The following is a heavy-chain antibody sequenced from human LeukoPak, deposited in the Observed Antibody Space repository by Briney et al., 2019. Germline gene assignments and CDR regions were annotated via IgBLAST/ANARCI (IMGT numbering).Heavy chain of an antibody. CDR3: ARSPLGIAPFDY. D-gene: IGHD7-27*01. J-gene: IGHJ4*02. Sequence: GGSLRLSCAASEFTFSDHHMDWVRQGPGEGLEWVARIRNKANRYTTEYAASVKGRFTISRDDSENSLYLQMDSLKTEDTAVYYCARSPLGIAPFDYWGQGTLVTVSS. V-gene: IGHV3-72*01. CDR2: IRNKANRYTT. CDR1: EFTFSDHH.